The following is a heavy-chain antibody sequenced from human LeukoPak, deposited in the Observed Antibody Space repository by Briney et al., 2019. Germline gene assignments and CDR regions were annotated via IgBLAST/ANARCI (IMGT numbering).Heavy chain of an antibody. CDR3: AREGGFDY. Sequence: GGSLRLSCAASGFTFSSYAMTWVRQAQGKGLEWVSGISDSGGSASYADSVKGRFTISRDNSKNTLYLQMNSLRDEDTAVYYCAREGGFDYWGQGTLVTVSS. V-gene: IGHV3-23*01. CDR2: ISDSGGSA. CDR1: GFTFSSYA. D-gene: IGHD2-15*01. J-gene: IGHJ4*02.